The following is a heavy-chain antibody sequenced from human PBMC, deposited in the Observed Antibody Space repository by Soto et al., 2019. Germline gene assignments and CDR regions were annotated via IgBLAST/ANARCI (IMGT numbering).Heavy chain of an antibody. D-gene: IGHD2-15*01. CDR2: ISGSGGST. J-gene: IGHJ6*02. CDR3: ATLPGYCSGGSCYLYYYYGMDV. CDR1: GFTFSSYA. Sequence: GGSLRLSCAASGFTFSSYAMSWVRQAPGKGLEWVSAISGSGGSTYYADSVKGRFTISRDNSKNTLYLQMNSLRAEDTAVYYCATLPGYCSGGSCYLYYYYGMDVWGQGTTVTVSS. V-gene: IGHV3-23*01.